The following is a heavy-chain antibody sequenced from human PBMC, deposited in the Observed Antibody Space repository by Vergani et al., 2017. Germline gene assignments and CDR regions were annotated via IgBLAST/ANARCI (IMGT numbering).Heavy chain of an antibody. J-gene: IGHJ6*03. CDR1: GFSFKNYG. V-gene: IGHV3-30*18. CDR2: ISYDGKIK. Sequence: QAQLVESGGGVVQPGRSLRLSCAASGFSFKNYGIHWVRQAPGKGLEWAASISYDGKIKYYAESVKGRFTISRDNLKNTLYLQMNSLRDEDTAVYFCAKDSSYFDESGGPQIYFYYMDVWGKGTSVIVSS. CDR3: AKDSSYFDESGGPQIYFYYMDV. D-gene: IGHD3-10*01.